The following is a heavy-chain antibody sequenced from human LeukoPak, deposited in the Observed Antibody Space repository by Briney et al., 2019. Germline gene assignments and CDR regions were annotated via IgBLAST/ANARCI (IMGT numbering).Heavy chain of an antibody. J-gene: IGHJ4*02. D-gene: IGHD3-22*01. CDR3: ARESYYYDSSGYSPQDY. CDR2: SYSGGST. V-gene: IGHV3-53*01. CDR1: GFTVSSNY. Sequence: TGGSLRLSCAASGFTVSSNYMSWVRQAPGKGLEWVSVSYSGGSTYYADSVKGRFTISRDNSKNTLYLQMNSLRAEDTAVYYCARESYYYDSSGYSPQDYWGQGTLVTVSS.